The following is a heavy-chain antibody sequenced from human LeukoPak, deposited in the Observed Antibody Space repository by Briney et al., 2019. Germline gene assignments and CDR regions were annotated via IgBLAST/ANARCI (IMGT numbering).Heavy chain of an antibody. CDR3: ARKEYSSSWYAIDY. CDR1: GFIFSDYY. V-gene: IGHV3-11*01. J-gene: IGHJ4*02. CDR2: VSSSGYTI. Sequence: GGSLRLSCAATGFIFSDYYMSWIRQALGKGVEWLSYVSSSGYTIYYADSVKGRFTISRDNAKNSLYLQMNSLRVEDTAVYYCARKEYSSSWYAIDYWGQGTLVTVSS. D-gene: IGHD6-13*01.